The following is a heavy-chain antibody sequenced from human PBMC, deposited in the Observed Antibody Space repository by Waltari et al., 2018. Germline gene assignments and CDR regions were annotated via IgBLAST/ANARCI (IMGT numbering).Heavy chain of an antibody. D-gene: IGHD3-22*01. J-gene: IGHJ6*02. Sequence: QVQLVESGGGVVQPGRSLRLSCAASEFTFRSYAMHWARQAPGKGLEWVAVISYDGRNTYYVDSVKGRFTISRDNSKKMLYMEMNSLRAEDTAVYYCARDYCDRTNCHGMDVWGQGTAVTVSS. CDR1: EFTFRSYA. V-gene: IGHV3-30*04. CDR3: ARDYCDRTNCHGMDV. CDR2: ISYDGRNT.